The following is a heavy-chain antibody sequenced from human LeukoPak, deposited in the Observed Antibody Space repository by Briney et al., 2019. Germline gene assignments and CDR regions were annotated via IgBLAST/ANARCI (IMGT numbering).Heavy chain of an antibody. CDR1: GFTFSSYS. CDR2: IWYDGSNK. Sequence: AGGSLRLSCAASGFTFSSYSMNWVRQAPGKGLEWVAVIWYDGSNKNYIDSVKGRFTISRDNFKNTLYLQMNSLRVEDTAVYYCVRADYGSGSYGPLDYWGQGTLVTVSS. D-gene: IGHD3-10*01. CDR3: VRADYGSGSYGPLDY. J-gene: IGHJ4*02. V-gene: IGHV3-33*08.